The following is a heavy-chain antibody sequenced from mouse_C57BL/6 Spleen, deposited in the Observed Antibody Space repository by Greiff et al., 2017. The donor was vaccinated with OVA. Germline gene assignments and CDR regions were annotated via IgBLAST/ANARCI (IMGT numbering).Heavy chain of an antibody. Sequence: EVQLQESVAELVRPGASVKLSCTASGFNIKNTYMPWVKQRPEQGLEWIGRIDPANGNTKYAPKFQGKATITADTSSNTAYLQLSSLTSEDTAIYYCASRYYDYDGWGKGTTLTVSS. D-gene: IGHD2-4*01. V-gene: IGHV14-3*01. CDR2: IDPANGNT. CDR3: ASRYYDYDG. J-gene: IGHJ2*01. CDR1: GFNIKNTY.